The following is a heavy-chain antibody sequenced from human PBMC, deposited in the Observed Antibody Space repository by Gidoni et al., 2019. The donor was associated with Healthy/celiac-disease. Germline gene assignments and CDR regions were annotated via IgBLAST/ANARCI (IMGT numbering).Heavy chain of an antibody. CDR3: APYCSSTSCYSLDAFDI. CDR1: GFPLRISG. CDR2: ISYDGSNK. J-gene: IGHJ3*02. V-gene: IGHV3-30*03. D-gene: IGHD2-2*01. Sequence: QVQLVESGGGVVQPGMSLRLSCSASGFPLRISGMHWVRQAPGKGLEWVAVISYDGSNKYYADSVKGRFTISRDNSKNTLYLQMNSLRAEDTAVYYCAPYCSSTSCYSLDAFDIWGQGTMVTVSS.